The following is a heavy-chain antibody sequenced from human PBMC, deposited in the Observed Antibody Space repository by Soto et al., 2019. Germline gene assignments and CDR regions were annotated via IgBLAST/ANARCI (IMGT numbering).Heavy chain of an antibody. CDR3: SRDWIINS. V-gene: IGHV3-7*01. D-gene: IGHD3-10*01. CDR1: GFNFSSYW. J-gene: IGHJ4*02. Sequence: GGSLRLSCAASGFNFSSYWMNWVRQAPGKGLEWVANIKQDGSEKYYVDSVKGRFTISRDNARNSLYLQMNSLRVEDTAVYYCSRDWIINSWGRGTLVTVSS. CDR2: IKQDGSEK.